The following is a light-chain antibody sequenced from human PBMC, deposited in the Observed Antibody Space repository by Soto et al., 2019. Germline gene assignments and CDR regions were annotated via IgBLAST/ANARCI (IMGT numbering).Light chain of an antibody. CDR2: GND. V-gene: IGLV1-40*01. Sequence: QSVLTQSPSVSGAPGQRVTISCTGNSSNIGAGYDVHWYKQLPGTAPKVLIYGNDNRPLGVPDRFSGSKSGASGSLVISGLQDEAEADDYCQYYDSSLSRFVFGSGTKVTVL. J-gene: IGLJ1*01. CDR3: QYYDSSLSRFV. CDR1: SSNIGAGYD.